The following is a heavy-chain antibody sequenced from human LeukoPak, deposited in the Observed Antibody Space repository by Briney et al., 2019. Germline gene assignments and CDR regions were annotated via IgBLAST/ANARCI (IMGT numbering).Heavy chain of an antibody. J-gene: IGHJ6*03. Sequence: TGGSLRLSCGASGFTFSSYWMSWVRQAPGKGLEWVANIKQDGSEKYYVDSVKGRFTISRDNAKNSLYLQMNSLRAEDTAVYYCARVGRRGTYYYMYFWGKGTTVTVSS. V-gene: IGHV3-7*01. CDR2: IKQDGSEK. D-gene: IGHD3-16*01. CDR1: GFTFSSYW. CDR3: ARVGRRGTYYYMYF.